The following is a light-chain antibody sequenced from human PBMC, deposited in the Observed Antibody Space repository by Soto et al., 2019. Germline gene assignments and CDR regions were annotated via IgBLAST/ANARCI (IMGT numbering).Light chain of an antibody. CDR1: QDISTY. J-gene: IGKJ3*01. CDR2: DAS. V-gene: IGKV1-33*01. CDR3: QQYDHLPT. Sequence: DIQMTQAPSSLSASIGDRVTITCQASQDISTYLNWYQQRPGKPHQLLIYDASNLTSGVPSRFSGSGSGTGFTLTITSLQPEDFATYFCQQYDHLPTFGPGTTVNI.